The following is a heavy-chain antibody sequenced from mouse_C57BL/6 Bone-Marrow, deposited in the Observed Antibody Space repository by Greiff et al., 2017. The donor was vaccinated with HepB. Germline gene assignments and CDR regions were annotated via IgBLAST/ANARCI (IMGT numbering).Heavy chain of an antibody. V-gene: IGHV5-4*01. CDR2: ISDGGSYT. J-gene: IGHJ2*01. Sequence: EVLRVESGGGLVKPGGSLKLSCAASGFTFSSYAMSWVRQTPEKRLEWVATISDGGSYTYYPDNVKGRFTISRDNAKNNLYLQMSHLKSEDTAMYYCARGKIYFDYWGQGTTLTVSS. CDR1: GFTFSSYA. CDR3: ARGKIYFDY.